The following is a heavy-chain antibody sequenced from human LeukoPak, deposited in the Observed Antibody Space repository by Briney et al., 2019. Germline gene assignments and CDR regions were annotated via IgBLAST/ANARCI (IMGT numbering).Heavy chain of an antibody. D-gene: IGHD1-26*01. J-gene: IGHJ6*03. Sequence: GGSLRLSCAASGFTFSTYNMNWVRQAPGKGRECVSSITSICSYTFYADSVKGRFTISRDNAKNSLYLQMNRLRAEDTAIYYCARDPYNGNYGDSYYYYMDVWGKGTTVTVSS. V-gene: IGHV3-21*01. CDR2: ITSICSYT. CDR1: GFTFSTYN. CDR3: ARDPYNGNYGDSYYYYMDV.